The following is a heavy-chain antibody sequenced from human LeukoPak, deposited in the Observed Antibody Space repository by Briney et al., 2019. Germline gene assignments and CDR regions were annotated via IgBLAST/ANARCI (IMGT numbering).Heavy chain of an antibody. CDR3: AKDGSGSYRYYYMDV. Sequence: GGSLRLSCAASGFMFSDYGMHWVRQAPGKGLEWVAAIWYDGSNIFYADSVKGRFTISRDNSKNTLYLQMNSLRAEDTAVYYCAKDGSGSYRYYYMDVWGKGTTVTVSS. V-gene: IGHV3-33*06. J-gene: IGHJ6*03. CDR2: IWYDGSNI. CDR1: GFMFSDYG. D-gene: IGHD1-26*01.